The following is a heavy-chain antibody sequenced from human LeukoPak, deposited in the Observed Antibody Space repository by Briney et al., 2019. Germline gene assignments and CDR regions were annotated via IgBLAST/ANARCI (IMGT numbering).Heavy chain of an antibody. J-gene: IGHJ4*02. CDR1: GGSISSGDYY. V-gene: IGHV4-30-4*01. Sequence: PSQTLSLTCTVSGGSISSGDYYWSWIRQPPGKGPEWIGYIYYSGSTYYNPSLKSRVTISVDTSKNQFSLKLSSVTAADTAVYYCARGGDILTGYYDFDYWGQGTLVTVSS. D-gene: IGHD3-9*01. CDR2: IYYSGST. CDR3: ARGGDILTGYYDFDY.